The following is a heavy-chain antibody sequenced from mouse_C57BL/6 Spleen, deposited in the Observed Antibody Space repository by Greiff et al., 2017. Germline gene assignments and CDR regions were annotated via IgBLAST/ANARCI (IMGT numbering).Heavy chain of an antibody. CDR3: ARRDYGSSSPFAY. D-gene: IGHD1-1*01. J-gene: IGHJ3*01. Sequence: EVNVVESGGGLVKPGGSLKLSCAASGFTFSDYGMHWVRQAPEKGLEWVAYISSGSSTIYYADTVKGRFTISRDNAKNTLFLQMTSLRSEDTAMYYCARRDYGSSSPFAYWGQGTLVTVSA. CDR1: GFTFSDYG. CDR2: ISSGSSTI. V-gene: IGHV5-17*01.